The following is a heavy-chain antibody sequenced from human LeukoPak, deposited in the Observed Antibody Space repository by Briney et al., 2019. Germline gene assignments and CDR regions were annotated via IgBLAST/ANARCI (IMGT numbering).Heavy chain of an antibody. CDR1: GFTFSSYG. D-gene: IGHD3-22*01. J-gene: IGHJ5*02. Sequence: GESLRLTCAASGFTFSSYGLHWVRQAQGQGLEWVAVIWYDGSNKYYADSVKGRFTISRDNPKNTLYLQMNSLRAEDTAVYYCAKDLGSSGQGCFDPWGQGTLVTVSS. CDR3: AKDLGSSGQGCFDP. V-gene: IGHV3-30*02. CDR2: IWYDGSNK.